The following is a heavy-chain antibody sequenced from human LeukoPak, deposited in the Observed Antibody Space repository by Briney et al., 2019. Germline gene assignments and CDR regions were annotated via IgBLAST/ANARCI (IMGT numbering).Heavy chain of an antibody. V-gene: IGHV3-30*02. CDR3: AKVERKYSSSCPGSLFDY. D-gene: IGHD6-13*01. CDR1: GFSFSSYG. Sequence: PGGSLRLSCAASGFSFSSYGMHWVRQAPGKGLEWVAFIRYDGSNKYYADSVKGRFTISRDNSKNTLYLQMNSLRAEDTAVYYCAKVERKYSSSCPGSLFDYWGQGTLVTVSS. CDR2: IRYDGSNK. J-gene: IGHJ4*02.